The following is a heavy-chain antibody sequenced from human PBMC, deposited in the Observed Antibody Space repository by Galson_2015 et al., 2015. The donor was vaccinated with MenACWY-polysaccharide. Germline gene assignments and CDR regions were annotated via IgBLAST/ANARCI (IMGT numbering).Heavy chain of an antibody. V-gene: IGHV1-2*06. Sequence: SVKVSCMASGFTLTDHHIHWVRQAPGQGLEWMGRINPDSGDTAFAQKFQGRVTLTRDTSITTVYMELSRLTSDDTAAYFCASPRESGAYYYPFDFWGQGTLVTVSS. CDR2: INPDSGDT. J-gene: IGHJ4*02. CDR3: ASPRESGAYYYPFDF. D-gene: IGHD3-22*01. CDR1: GFTLTDHH.